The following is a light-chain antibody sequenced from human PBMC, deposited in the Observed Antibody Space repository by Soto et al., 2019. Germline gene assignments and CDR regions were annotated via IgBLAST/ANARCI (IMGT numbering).Light chain of an antibody. V-gene: IGLV7-46*01. J-gene: IGLJ2*01. CDR2: ATN. CDR1: TGAVTSTHY. CDR3: LLSYSGEVV. Sequence: QAVVTQESSLTVSPGGTVTLTCGSSTGAVTSTHYPYWLQQKPGQVPRTLIYATNPTHSLTPARFSGFLLGDKAALSLSGAMADDEGDYYCLLSYSGEVVFGGGTKLTVL.